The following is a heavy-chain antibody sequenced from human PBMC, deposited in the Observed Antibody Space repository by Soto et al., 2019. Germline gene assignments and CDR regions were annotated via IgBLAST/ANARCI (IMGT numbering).Heavy chain of an antibody. J-gene: IGHJ6*03. V-gene: IGHV3-23*01. CDR3: AKDKMVCSSTSCPYYMDV. D-gene: IGHD2-2*01. CDR1: GFTFSSYA. Sequence: GGSLRLSCAASGFTFSSYAMSWVRQAPGKGLEWVSAISGSGGSTYYADSVKGRFTISRDNSKNTLYLQMNSLRAEDTAVYYCAKDKMVCSSTSCPYYMDVWGKGTTVTVSS. CDR2: ISGSGGST.